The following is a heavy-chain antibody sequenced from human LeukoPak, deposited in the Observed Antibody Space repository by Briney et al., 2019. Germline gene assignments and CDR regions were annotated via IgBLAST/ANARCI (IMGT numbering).Heavy chain of an antibody. CDR2: IYSGGGT. D-gene: IGHD6-19*01. CDR3: AKDMGSSGWYGGDY. V-gene: IGHV3-23*03. Sequence: PGGSLRLSCAASGFTFSSYAMSWVRQAPGKGLEWVSVIYSGGGTYHADSVKGRFTISRDNSKNTLYLQMNSLRAEDTAVYYCAKDMGSSGWYGGDYWGQGTLVTVSS. J-gene: IGHJ4*02. CDR1: GFTFSSYA.